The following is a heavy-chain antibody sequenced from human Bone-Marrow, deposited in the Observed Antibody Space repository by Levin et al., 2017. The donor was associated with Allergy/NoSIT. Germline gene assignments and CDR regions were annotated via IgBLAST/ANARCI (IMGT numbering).Heavy chain of an antibody. CDR3: TRVSRDSIGYYSVFDI. J-gene: IGHJ3*02. CDR1: GLTVSSNY. V-gene: IGHV3-66*01. D-gene: IGHD6-19*01. CDR2: LYSGGNT. Sequence: QAGGSLRLSCAASGLTVSSNYMSWVRQAPGKGLEWVSLLYSGGNTYYADSVRGRFTISSDNSTNTLYLQMNSLGAEDTAVYYCTRVSRDSIGYYSVFDIWDQGTMVTVSS.